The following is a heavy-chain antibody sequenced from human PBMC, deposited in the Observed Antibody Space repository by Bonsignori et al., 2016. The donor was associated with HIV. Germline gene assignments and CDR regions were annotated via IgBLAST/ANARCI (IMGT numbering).Heavy chain of an antibody. Sequence: GGSLRLSCIASGFTFGDFGLTWVRQAPGKGLEWVGYIRSRAYGGTTEYAASVKGRFTISRDDSKDIAYLQMNSLRTEDTAVYYCTRGGMTGTTDPGFRHYQYYYYMDVWGKGTTVTVSS. CDR3: TRGGMTGTTDPGFRHYQYYYYMDV. J-gene: IGHJ6*03. CDR1: GFTFGDFG. D-gene: IGHD1-7*01. CDR2: IRSRAYGGTT. V-gene: IGHV3-49*04.